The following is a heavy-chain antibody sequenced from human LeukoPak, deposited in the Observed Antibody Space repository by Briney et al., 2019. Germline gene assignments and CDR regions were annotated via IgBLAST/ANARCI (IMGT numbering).Heavy chain of an antibody. V-gene: IGHV3-74*01. J-gene: IGHJ3*02. D-gene: IGHD1-1*01. CDR3: ARVGTTDAFDI. Sequence: GGSLRLSCAASGFTFSSYWMHWVRQAPGKGLVWVSRINSDGSSTSYADSVKGRFTISRDNAKNSLYLQMNSLGAEDTAVYYCARVGTTDAFDIWGQGTMVTVSS. CDR1: GFTFSSYW. CDR2: INSDGSST.